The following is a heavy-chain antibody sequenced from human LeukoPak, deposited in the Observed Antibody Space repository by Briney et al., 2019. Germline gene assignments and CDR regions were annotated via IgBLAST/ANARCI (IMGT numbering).Heavy chain of an antibody. Sequence: PSQTLSLTCTVSGGSIGSGDYYWSWIRQPPGKGLEWIGYTYYSGSTYYNPSLKSRVTISVDTSKNQFSLKLTSVTAADTAVYYCARPYYYDSRIDPWGQGTLVTVSS. J-gene: IGHJ5*02. V-gene: IGHV4-30-4*01. CDR3: ARPYYYDSRIDP. D-gene: IGHD3-22*01. CDR1: GGSIGSGDYY. CDR2: TYYSGST.